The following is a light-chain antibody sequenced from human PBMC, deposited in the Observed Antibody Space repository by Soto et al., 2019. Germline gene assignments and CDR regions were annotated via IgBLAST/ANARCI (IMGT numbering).Light chain of an antibody. J-gene: IGKJ5*01. CDR2: AAS. V-gene: IGKV1-5*01. Sequence: DIQMPQSPSTLSACVGDTVSVTFRASQSVSGWLAWYQQKPGKAPKLLIYAASNFQSGVPSRFSGSGSGTHFTLTISSLQPEYFATYYCQQLHGYPITFGQGTRLEIK. CDR1: QSVSGW. CDR3: QQLHGYPIT.